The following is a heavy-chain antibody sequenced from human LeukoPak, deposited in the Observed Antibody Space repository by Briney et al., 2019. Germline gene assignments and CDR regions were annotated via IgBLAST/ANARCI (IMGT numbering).Heavy chain of an antibody. CDR2: IYYSGST. CDR1: GGSISSGSYY. D-gene: IGHD4-11*01. CDR3: ARVSDYSNYPYYYYYMDV. Sequence: SETLSLTCTVSGGSISSGSYYWSWIRQPPGKGLEWIGYIYYSGSTNYNPSLKSRVTISVDTSKNQFSLKLSSVTAADTAVYYCARVSDYSNYPYYYYYMDVWGKGTTVTVSS. V-gene: IGHV4-61*01. J-gene: IGHJ6*03.